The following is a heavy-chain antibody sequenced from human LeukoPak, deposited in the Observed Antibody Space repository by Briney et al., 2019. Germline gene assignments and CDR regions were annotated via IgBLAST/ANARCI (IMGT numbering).Heavy chain of an antibody. Sequence: PSETLSLTCTVSGGSISSYYWSWIRQPPGKGLEWVGYIYYSGSTNYNPSLKSRVTISVDTSNNQCSLKLSSVTAADTAVYYCATSGGQQLPMDAFDIWGQGTMVTVSS. CDR3: ATSGGQQLPMDAFDI. CDR1: GGSISSYY. V-gene: IGHV4-59*01. CDR2: IYYSGST. J-gene: IGHJ3*02. D-gene: IGHD6-13*01.